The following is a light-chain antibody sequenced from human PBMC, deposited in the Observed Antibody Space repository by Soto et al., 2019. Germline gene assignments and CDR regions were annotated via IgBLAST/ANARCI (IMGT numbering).Light chain of an antibody. V-gene: IGLV2-14*01. J-gene: IGLJ3*02. Sequence: QSALTQPASVSGSPGQSITISCTGTSGDIGGYNSVSWYQQHPGKPPKLLIYEVVKRPSGVSNRFSGSKSGNTASLTISGLQADDEADYYCSSFTSSSTWVFGGGTKLTVL. CDR1: SGDIGGYNS. CDR2: EVV. CDR3: SSFTSSSTWV.